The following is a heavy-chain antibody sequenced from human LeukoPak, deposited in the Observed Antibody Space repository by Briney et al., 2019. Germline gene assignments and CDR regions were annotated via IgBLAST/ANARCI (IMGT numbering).Heavy chain of an antibody. J-gene: IGHJ6*02. CDR1: GITFSTYA. CDR2: VSGSGGST. V-gene: IGHV3-23*01. CDR3: ARVVTQYTYYGMDV. Sequence: GGSLRLSCAASGITFSTYAMSWVRQAPGKGLEWVSAVSGSGGSTYYADSVKGRFTISRDNSKNTLYLQMNSLRAEDTAVYYCARVVTQYTYYGMDVWGQGTTVTVSS. D-gene: IGHD5-18*01.